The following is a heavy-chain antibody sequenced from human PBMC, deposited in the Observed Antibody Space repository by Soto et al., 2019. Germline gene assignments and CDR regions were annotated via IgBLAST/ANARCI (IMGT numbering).Heavy chain of an antibody. V-gene: IGHV3-15*07. Sequence: SGGSLRLSCAASDFTFSNAWINWVRQAPGKGLEWVGRIKSKTDGGTTDYAAPVKGRFTISRDDSKNTLYLQMNSLKTEDTAVYYCTTTKECGGSCYYYYYGMDVWGQGTTVTVSS. J-gene: IGHJ6*02. CDR3: TTTKECGGSCYYYYYGMDV. CDR1: DFTFSNAW. D-gene: IGHD2-15*01. CDR2: IKSKTDGGTT.